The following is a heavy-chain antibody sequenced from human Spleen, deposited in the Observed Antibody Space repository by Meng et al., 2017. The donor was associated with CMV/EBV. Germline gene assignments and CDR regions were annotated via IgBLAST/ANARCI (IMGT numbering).Heavy chain of an antibody. D-gene: IGHD6-13*01. CDR3: ARDQQLIPAEYFQH. V-gene: IGHV1-18*01. J-gene: IGHJ1*01. Sequence: VQLVQSGPEVKKLGASVKVSCKASGYTFTSYAISWVRQAPGQGLEWMGWISAYNGNTLYAQKVQGRVTMTTDTSTSRAYMELRSLRSDDTAVYYCARDQQLIPAEYFQHWGPGTLVTVSS. CDR2: ISAYNGNT. CDR1: GYTFTSYA.